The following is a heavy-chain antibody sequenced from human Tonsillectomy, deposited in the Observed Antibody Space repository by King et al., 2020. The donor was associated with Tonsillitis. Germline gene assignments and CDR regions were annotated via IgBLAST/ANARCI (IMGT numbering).Heavy chain of an antibody. CDR2: LSSSGDRA. V-gene: IGHV3-23*04. Sequence: VQLVESGGGWVQPGGSRRLSCVASGFTFSSYAMSWVRQAPGKGLEWVSGLSSSGDRAYYADSVKGRFTISRDNSKNTLYLQMNRLKGEDTAVYYCAKDWDYGSGSYSFDYWGQGTLVTVSS. D-gene: IGHD3-10*01. J-gene: IGHJ4*02. CDR1: GFTFSSYA. CDR3: AKDWDYGSGSYSFDY.